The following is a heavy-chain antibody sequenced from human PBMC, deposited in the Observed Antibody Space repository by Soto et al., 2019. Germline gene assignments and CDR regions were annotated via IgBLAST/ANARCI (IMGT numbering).Heavy chain of an antibody. CDR1: GFTFSSYG. J-gene: IGHJ1*01. Sequence: GGSLRLSCAASGFTFSSYGMHWVRKAPGKGLEWVAVISYDGSNKYYADSVKGRFTISRDNSKNTLYLQMNSLRAEDTAVYYCAKYFEFLSKGHPWPQPYFQHWGQGTMVTVSS. CDR2: ISYDGSNK. CDR3: AKYFEFLSKGHPWPQPYFQH. V-gene: IGHV3-30*18. D-gene: IGHD2-2*01.